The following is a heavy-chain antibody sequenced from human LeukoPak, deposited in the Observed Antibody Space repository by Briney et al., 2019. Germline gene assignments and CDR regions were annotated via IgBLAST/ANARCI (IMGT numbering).Heavy chain of an antibody. CDR1: GGTFNNSA. J-gene: IGHJ5*02. Sequence: SVKVSCKTSGGTFNNSAISWVRQAPGQELEWLGGIMPLFGTAGYAQEFQGRVTITKDESTRTVYLELTSLTSDDTAVYYCARDVHGDYGSGWFDPWGQGTLVPVSS. V-gene: IGHV1-69*05. D-gene: IGHD4-17*01. CDR2: IMPLFGTA. CDR3: ARDVHGDYGSGWFDP.